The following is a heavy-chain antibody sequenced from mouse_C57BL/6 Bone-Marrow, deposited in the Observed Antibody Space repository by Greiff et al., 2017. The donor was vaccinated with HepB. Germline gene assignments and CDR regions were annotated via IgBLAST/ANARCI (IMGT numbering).Heavy chain of an antibody. Sequence: EVMLVESEGGLVQPGSSMKLSCTASGFTFSDYYMAWVRQVPEKGLEWVANINYDGSSTYYLDSLKSRFIISRDNAKNILYLQMSSLKSEDTATYYCARGDSGSSYPYFDYWGQGTTLTVSS. J-gene: IGHJ2*01. CDR1: GFTFSDYY. V-gene: IGHV5-16*01. CDR2: INYDGSST. CDR3: ARGDSGSSYPYFDY. D-gene: IGHD1-1*01.